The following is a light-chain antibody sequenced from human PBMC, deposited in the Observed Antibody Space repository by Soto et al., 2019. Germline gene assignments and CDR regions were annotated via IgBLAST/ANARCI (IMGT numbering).Light chain of an antibody. CDR1: QSIWSSSNNKER. J-gene: IGKJ5*01. Sequence: DIVLTQSPDSLAVSLGERATINCKSSQSIWSSSNNKERLAWYQQKPGQPPNLLVYWASTRESGVPDRFSGSGSGTDFTLTISSLQAEDVAVYYCQQYYSTPLTFGQGTRLEIK. CDR3: QQYYSTPLT. CDR2: WAS. V-gene: IGKV4-1*01.